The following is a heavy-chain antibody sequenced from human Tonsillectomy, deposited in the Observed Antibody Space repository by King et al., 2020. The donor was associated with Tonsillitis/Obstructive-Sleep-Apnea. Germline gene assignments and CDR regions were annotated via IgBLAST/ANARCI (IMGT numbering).Heavy chain of an antibody. Sequence: VQLVESGGGVVQPGRSLRLSCAASGFTFSSYGMHWVRQAPGKGLEWVAVISYDGSNKYYADSVKGRFTISRDNSKNTLYLQMNSLRAEDTAVYYCAKDFLGDVWGSYRPSAFDIWGQGTMVTVSS. J-gene: IGHJ3*02. D-gene: IGHD3-16*02. CDR1: GFTFSSYG. CDR3: AKDFLGDVWGSYRPSAFDI. V-gene: IGHV3-30*18. CDR2: ISYDGSNK.